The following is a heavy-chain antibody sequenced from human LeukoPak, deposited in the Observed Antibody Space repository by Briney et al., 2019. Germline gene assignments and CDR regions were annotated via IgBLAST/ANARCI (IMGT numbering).Heavy chain of an antibody. V-gene: IGHV1-46*01. Sequence: ASVKVSCKVSGYSFTSYYIHWVRQAPGQGLEWMGIINPSDGSTTYAQDFQGRVTMIRDMSTSTVYMELSSLRSEDTAVYYCARAYPEFFEWVEDDYYHYYMDVWGKGTTVTVSS. D-gene: IGHD3-3*01. CDR2: INPSDGST. CDR1: GYSFTSYY. CDR3: ARAYPEFFEWVEDDYYHYYMDV. J-gene: IGHJ6*03.